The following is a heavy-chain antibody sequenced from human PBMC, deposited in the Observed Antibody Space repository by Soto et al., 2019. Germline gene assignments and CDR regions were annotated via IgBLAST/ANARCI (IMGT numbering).Heavy chain of an antibody. D-gene: IGHD3-16*01. V-gene: IGHV3-7*04. CDR2: TNQDGSEK. CDR3: SGGVGDAF. Sequence: EVHLVESGGGLVQTGGSLRLSCAISESTVRSDWMNWVRQAPGKGLEWVAHTNQDGSEKYYVDSVKGRFTIFRDNAKNSLYLQRNSLKVGDTAMYYCSGGVGDAFWGQGTLVTVSS. J-gene: IGHJ4*02. CDR1: ESTVRSDW.